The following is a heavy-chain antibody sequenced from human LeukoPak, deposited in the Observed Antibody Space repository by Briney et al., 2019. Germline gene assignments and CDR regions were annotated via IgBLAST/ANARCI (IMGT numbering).Heavy chain of an antibody. J-gene: IGHJ4*02. CDR1: GYSISSGYY. CDR2: LYHSGNT. D-gene: IGHD6-19*01. Sequence: SETLSLTCAVSGYSISSGYYWGWIRQPPGKGLEWIESLYHSGNTYYNPSLKSRVTISVDTSKNHFSLKLTSVTAADTAVYYWGRVVDSAAVAGTGKYYFDYWGQGTLVTVSS. V-gene: IGHV4-38-2*01. CDR3: GRVVDSAAVAGTGKYYFDY.